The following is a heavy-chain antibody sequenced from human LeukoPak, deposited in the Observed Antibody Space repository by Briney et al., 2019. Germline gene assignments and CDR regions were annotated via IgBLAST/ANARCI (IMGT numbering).Heavy chain of an antibody. J-gene: IGHJ5*02. CDR1: GYTFTSYD. CDR3: ARAPYDILTGYMVPWFDP. Sequence: ASVKVSCKASGYTFTSYDINWVRQATGQGLEWMGWMNPNSGNTGYAQKFQGRVTMTRNTSTSTAYMELRSLRSDDTAVYYCARAPYDILTGYMVPWFDPWGQGTLVTVSS. D-gene: IGHD3-9*01. V-gene: IGHV1-8*01. CDR2: MNPNSGNT.